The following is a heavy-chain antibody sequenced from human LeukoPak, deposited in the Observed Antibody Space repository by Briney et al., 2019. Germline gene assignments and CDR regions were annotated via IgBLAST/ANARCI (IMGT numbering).Heavy chain of an antibody. Sequence: ASVKVSCKPSGYTFTSYYMHWVRPAPGQGLEWMGIINPSGGSTSYAQKFQGRVTMTRDTSTSTVYMELSSLRSEDTAVYYCARDFGNDYGDYADAFDIWGQGTMVTVSS. V-gene: IGHV1-46*01. CDR2: INPSGGST. CDR1: GYTFTSYY. D-gene: IGHD4-17*01. CDR3: ARDFGNDYGDYADAFDI. J-gene: IGHJ3*02.